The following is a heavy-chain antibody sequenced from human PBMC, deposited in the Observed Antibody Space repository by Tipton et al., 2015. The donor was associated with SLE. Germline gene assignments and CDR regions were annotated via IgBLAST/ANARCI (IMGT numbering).Heavy chain of an antibody. V-gene: IGHV1-69*05. CDR2: IIPVFGTG. CDR1: GGTFSSYP. D-gene: IGHD3-16*01. CDR3: ARDGGGFDY. Sequence: QLVQSGAEVKKPGSSVKVSCKASGGTFSSYPISWVRQAPGQGLEWMGGIIPVFGTGVYAQKFQDRVTITTDESTSTVFMELSSLRSEDTAMYYCARDGGGFDYWGQGTLVTVSS. J-gene: IGHJ4*02.